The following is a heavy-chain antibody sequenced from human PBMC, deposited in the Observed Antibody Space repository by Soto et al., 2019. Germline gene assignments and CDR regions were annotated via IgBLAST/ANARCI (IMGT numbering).Heavy chain of an antibody. Sequence: QVQLQESGPGLVKPSETLFLTCAVCGGSISSYYWSWIRQPPGKGLEWIGYIYYSGSTNYNPSLKSRVTISVDTSKNQFSLKLSSVTAADTAVYYCARRYGKNAFDIWGQWTMVTVSS. J-gene: IGHJ3*02. V-gene: IGHV4-59*01. CDR3: ARRYGKNAFDI. CDR2: IYYSGST. D-gene: IGHD5-18*01. CDR1: GGSISSYY.